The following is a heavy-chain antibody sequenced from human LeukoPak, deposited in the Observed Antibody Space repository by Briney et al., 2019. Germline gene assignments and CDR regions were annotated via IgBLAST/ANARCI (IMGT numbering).Heavy chain of an antibody. D-gene: IGHD2-15*01. CDR1: GFAFSSYA. Sequence: GGSLRLSCAASGFAFSSYAMHWVRQAPGKGLEWVAVISYDGSNKYYADSVKGRFTISRDNSKNTLYLQMNSLRAEDTAVYYCARDRAVVVAALYYYYYGMDVWGKGTTVTVSS. J-gene: IGHJ6*04. CDR3: ARDRAVVVAALYYYYYGMDV. CDR2: ISYDGSNK. V-gene: IGHV3-30*04.